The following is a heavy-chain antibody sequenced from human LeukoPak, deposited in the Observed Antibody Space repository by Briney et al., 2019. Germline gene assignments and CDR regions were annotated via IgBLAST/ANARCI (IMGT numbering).Heavy chain of an antibody. D-gene: IGHD5-24*01. CDR1: GGSVSSGSYY. CDR3: ARDRQSLRWLQFGPFFDI. CDR2: IYYSGST. J-gene: IGHJ3*02. Sequence: SETLSLTCTVSGGSVSSGSYYWSWIRQPPGKGLEWIGYIYYSGSTNYNPSLKSRVTISVDTSKNQFSLKLSSVTAADTAVYYCARDRQSLRWLQFGPFFDIWGQGTMVTVSS. V-gene: IGHV4-61*01.